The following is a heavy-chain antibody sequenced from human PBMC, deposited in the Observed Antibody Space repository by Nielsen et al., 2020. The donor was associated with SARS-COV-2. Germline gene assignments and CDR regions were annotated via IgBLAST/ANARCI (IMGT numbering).Heavy chain of an antibody. D-gene: IGHD2-15*01. Sequence: ASVKVSCKVSGYTLTELSMHWVRQAPGKGLEWMGGFDPEDGETIYAQKFQGRVTMTEDTSTDTAYMELSSLRSEDTAVYYCARDSVAATGQIYFYGFDVWGQGTTVTVSS. CDR2: FDPEDGET. V-gene: IGHV1-24*01. CDR1: GYTLTELS. CDR3: ARDSVAATGQIYFYGFDV. J-gene: IGHJ6*02.